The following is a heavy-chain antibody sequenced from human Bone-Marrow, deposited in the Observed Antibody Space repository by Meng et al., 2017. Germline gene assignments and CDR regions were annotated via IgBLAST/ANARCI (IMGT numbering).Heavy chain of an antibody. D-gene: IGHD3-10*01. CDR1: GFTFSSYN. V-gene: IGHV3-74*03. CDR2: INTDASIT. J-gene: IGHJ3*02. CDR3: ARDRFGEWHDAFDI. Sequence: GESLKISCAASGFTFSSYNMHWVRQTPGEGLVWVSRINTDASITTYADSVKGRFTISRDNAKNSLYLQMNSLRAEDTAVYYCARDRFGEWHDAFDIWGQGTMVT.